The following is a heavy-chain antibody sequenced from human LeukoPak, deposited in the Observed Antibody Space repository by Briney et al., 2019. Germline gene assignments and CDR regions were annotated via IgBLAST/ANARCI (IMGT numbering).Heavy chain of an antibody. CDR2: IYYSGST. V-gene: IGHV4-59*01. CDR3: ARDVPGAGAFDI. Sequence: SETLSLTCAVYGGSFSGYYWSWIRQPPGKGLEWIGYIYYSGSTNYNPSLKSRVTISVDTSKNQFSLKLSSVTAADTAVYYCARDVPGAGAFDIWGQGTMVTVSS. CDR1: GGSFSGYY. J-gene: IGHJ3*02.